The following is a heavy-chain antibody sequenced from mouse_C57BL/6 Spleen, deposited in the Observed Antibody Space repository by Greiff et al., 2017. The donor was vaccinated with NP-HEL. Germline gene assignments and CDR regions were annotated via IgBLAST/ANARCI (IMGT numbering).Heavy chain of an antibody. CDR2: INPNNGGT. V-gene: IGHV1-26*01. Sequence: EVQLQQSGPELVKPGASVKISCKASGYTFTDYYMNWVKQSHGKSLEWIGDINPNNGGTSYNQKFKGKATLTVDKSSSTAYMELRSLTSEDSAVYYCAEGYYGNSWFAYWGQGTLVTVSA. D-gene: IGHD2-1*01. J-gene: IGHJ3*01. CDR3: AEGYYGNSWFAY. CDR1: GYTFTDYY.